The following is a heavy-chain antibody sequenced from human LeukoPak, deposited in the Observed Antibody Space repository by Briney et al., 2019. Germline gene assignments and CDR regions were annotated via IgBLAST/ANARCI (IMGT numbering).Heavy chain of an antibody. V-gene: IGHV3-7*04. J-gene: IGHJ4*02. CDR3: AKDIEPAGLFLDY. CDR2: IKYDASEK. D-gene: IGHD6-13*01. CDR1: GFTFSSYW. Sequence: PGGSLRPSCAASGFTFSSYWMSWVRQTPGKGLEWVANIKYDASEKDYLDSVKGRFTISRDNAKNSLYLQMNSLRAEDTALYYCAKDIEPAGLFLDYWGRGTLVTVSS.